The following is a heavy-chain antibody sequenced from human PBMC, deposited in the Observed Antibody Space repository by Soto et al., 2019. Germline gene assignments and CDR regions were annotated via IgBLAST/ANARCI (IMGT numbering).Heavy chain of an antibody. J-gene: IGHJ4*02. Sequence: SVKVSCKASGGTFSSYAISWVRQAPGQGLEWMGGIIPIFGTANYAQKFQGRVTITADESTSTAYMELSSLRSEDMAVYYCARDAGIAAANYYFDYCGQGTLVTVSS. V-gene: IGHV1-69*13. D-gene: IGHD6-13*01. CDR3: ARDAGIAAANYYFDY. CDR1: GGTFSSYA. CDR2: IIPIFGTA.